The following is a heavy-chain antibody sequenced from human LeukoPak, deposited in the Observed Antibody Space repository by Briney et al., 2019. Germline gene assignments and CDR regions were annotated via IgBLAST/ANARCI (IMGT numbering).Heavy chain of an antibody. J-gene: IGHJ4*02. Sequence: GASVKVSCKASGYSFTSYGISLLRQAPGPPLEWMGWINPNSGGTNYAQKFQGRVTMTRDTSISTAYMELSRLRSDDTAVYYCARDRGYYGDYPYYWGQGPLVTVSS. CDR3: ARDRGYYGDYPYY. CDR2: INPNSGGT. V-gene: IGHV1-2*02. D-gene: IGHD4-17*01. CDR1: GYSFTSYG.